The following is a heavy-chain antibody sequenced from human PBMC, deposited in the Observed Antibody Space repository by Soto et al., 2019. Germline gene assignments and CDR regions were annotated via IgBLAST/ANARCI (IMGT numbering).Heavy chain of an antibody. CDR2: ISGYNGNT. CDR1: GYTFTSYG. J-gene: IGHJ4*02. CDR3: AMEYCSSTSCYRDY. D-gene: IGHD2-2*02. V-gene: IGHV1-18*01. Sequence: ASVKVSCKASGYTFTSYGISWVRQAPGQGLEWMGWISGYNGNTKYAQKLQGRVTMTTDTSTSTAYMELSSLRSEDTAVYYCAMEYCSSTSCYRDYWGQGTLVTVSS.